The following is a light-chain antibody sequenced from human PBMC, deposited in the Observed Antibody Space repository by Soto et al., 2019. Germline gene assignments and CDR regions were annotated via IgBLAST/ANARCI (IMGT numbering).Light chain of an antibody. CDR1: QSISSW. CDR3: LQHNTYPWT. J-gene: IGKJ1*01. CDR2: KAS. Sequence: DIQMTQSPSTLSSSVGDRVTITCLASQSISSWLAWYQQKPGKAPKLLIYKASSLESGVPSRFSGSGSGTEFTLTISSLQPEDFATYYCLQHNTYPWTFGQGAKVDI. V-gene: IGKV1-5*03.